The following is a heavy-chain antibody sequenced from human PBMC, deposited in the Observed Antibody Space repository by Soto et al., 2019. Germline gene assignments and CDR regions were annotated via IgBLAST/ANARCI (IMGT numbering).Heavy chain of an antibody. V-gene: IGHV3-30*18. CDR1: GFTFSTYG. Sequence: QVQLVESEGGVVQPGRSLRLSCAASGFTFSTYGMHWVRQAPGKGLEWVSVISNDGVIKHYADSVKGRFTISRDNSNNSIYLQMSSLRPEDTAVYYCAKVSGAARPDFDFWGQGTLVTVSS. CDR3: AKVSGAARPDFDF. J-gene: IGHJ4*02. CDR2: ISNDGVIK. D-gene: IGHD6-6*01.